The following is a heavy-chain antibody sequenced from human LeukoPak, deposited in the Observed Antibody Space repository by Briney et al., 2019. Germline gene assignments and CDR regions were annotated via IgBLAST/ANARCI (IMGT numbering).Heavy chain of an antibody. J-gene: IGHJ6*02. CDR3: ARDHYYDIVTGYYSVDHYYGMDV. D-gene: IGHD3-9*01. Sequence: ASVTVSCTASGYTFTNYYMHWVRQAPGQGPEWMGIINPSGGSTSYAPKFQGRVTMTRDTSTSTVYMELSSLRSEDTAVYYCARDHYYDIVTGYYSVDHYYGMDVWGQGTTVTVSS. CDR1: GYTFTNYY. CDR2: INPSGGST. V-gene: IGHV1-46*01.